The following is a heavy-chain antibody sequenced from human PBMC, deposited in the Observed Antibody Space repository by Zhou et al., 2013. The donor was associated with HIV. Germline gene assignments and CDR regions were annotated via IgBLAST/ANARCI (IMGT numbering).Heavy chain of an antibody. CDR2: ISSYRGHT. V-gene: IGHV1-18*01. CDR1: GFNNRA. Sequence: QLAQSGAEVKKPGSSVKVSCAGGFNNRAISWVRQAPGQGLEWMGWISSYRGHTNYAQKLQGRVSVTTDTSTNTAYMELRSLRSDDTAVYYCARALSTRWIGGGFFYMDVWGKGTTVTVS. CDR3: ARALSTRWIGGGFFYMDV. D-gene: IGHD6-19*01. J-gene: IGHJ6*03.